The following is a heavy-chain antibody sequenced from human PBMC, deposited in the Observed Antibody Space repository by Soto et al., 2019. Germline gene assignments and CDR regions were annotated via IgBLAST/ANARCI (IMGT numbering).Heavy chain of an antibody. D-gene: IGHD1-26*01. CDR1: GFTFNSHG. V-gene: IGHV3-30*18. J-gene: IGHJ4*02. Sequence: QVQLMESGGGVVQPGRSLRLSCAASGFTFNSHGMHWVRQAPGKGLEWVGVISYDGSNKYYVDAVKGRFTISRDNFKNTLYLQINSLRTEDTAVYYCAKGVREWELRSLGFWGQGALVTVSS. CDR2: ISYDGSNK. CDR3: AKGVREWELRSLGF.